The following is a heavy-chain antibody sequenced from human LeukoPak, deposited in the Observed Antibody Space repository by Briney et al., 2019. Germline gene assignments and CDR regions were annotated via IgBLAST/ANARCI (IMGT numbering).Heavy chain of an antibody. CDR3: ARDQFLPTWGVIFDI. Sequence: AAVKDSRMASLYTLTNQGISWVRQAPGQGLEWMGWIHGYDGYTVYAQKLQGRGTMTTDTSTTIAYMEMRSLRSDDTAMYYCARDQFLPTWGVIFDIWGQGTTVTVSS. CDR1: LYTLTNQG. V-gene: IGHV1-18*01. J-gene: IGHJ3*02. D-gene: IGHD3-10*01. CDR2: IHGYDGYT.